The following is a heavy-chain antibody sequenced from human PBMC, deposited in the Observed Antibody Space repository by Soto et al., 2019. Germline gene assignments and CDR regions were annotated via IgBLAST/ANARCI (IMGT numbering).Heavy chain of an antibody. CDR3: ARAPLRGDRCYDNYFDA. CDR1: GYTFTYYP. D-gene: IGHD2-15*01. V-gene: IGHV1-3*04. CDR2: INIGNGNT. Sequence: ASVKVSCKASGYTFTYYPIHWVRQAPGQRLEWMGWINIGNGNTASSQKLQDRVTITRETSASTAYMELTSLRSEDTAVYYCARAPLRGDRCYDNYFDAWGQGTLVTVSS. J-gene: IGHJ5*01.